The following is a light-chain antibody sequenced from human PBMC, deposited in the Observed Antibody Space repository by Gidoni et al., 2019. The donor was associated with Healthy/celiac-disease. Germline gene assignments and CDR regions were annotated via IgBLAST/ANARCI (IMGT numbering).Light chain of an antibody. Sequence: IQLTQSPSSLSASVGDRVTITFRASQSISSYLNWYQQKPGKAPKLLIYAAASLQSGVASRLSGSGSGTDFTLTISSLQPEDFATYYCQQSYSTPPTFGGGTKVEIK. V-gene: IGKV1-39*01. CDR2: AAA. CDR1: QSISSY. J-gene: IGKJ4*01. CDR3: QQSYSTPPT.